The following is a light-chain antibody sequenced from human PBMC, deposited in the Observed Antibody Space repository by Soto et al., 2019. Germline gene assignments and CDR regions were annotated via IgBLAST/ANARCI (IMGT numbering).Light chain of an antibody. CDR1: QSIGLA. CDR3: QQRTDRPPWT. Sequence: EIVLTQSPATLSLSPGERATLSCRASQSIGLAIAWYQHKPGKAPMLLIFAASQRATGIPARFRGSGSGTDFTLSISSLEPEDFAVYYCQQRTDRPPWTFGQGTKVDIK. V-gene: IGKV3-11*01. CDR2: AAS. J-gene: IGKJ1*01.